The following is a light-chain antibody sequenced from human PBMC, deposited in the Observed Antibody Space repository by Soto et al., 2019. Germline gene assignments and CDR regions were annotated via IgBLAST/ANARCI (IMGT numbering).Light chain of an antibody. CDR1: STDIGDYSY. CDR2: EVS. V-gene: IGLV2-14*01. J-gene: IGLJ2*01. CDR3: TSYTRSTARV. Sequence: QAASVSGSPGQSITISCTGTSTDIGDYSYVSWYQQHPGKAPKLMIYEVSNRPSGVSNRFSGSKSGNTASLTISGLQAEDEADYYCTSYTRSTARVFGGGTKLTVL.